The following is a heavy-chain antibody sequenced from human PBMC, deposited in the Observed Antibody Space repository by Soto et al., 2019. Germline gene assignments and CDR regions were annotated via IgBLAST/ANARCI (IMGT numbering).Heavy chain of an antibody. CDR3: AKDGIAMAFNLLFD. CDR1: GFTFSSYG. V-gene: IGHV3-30*18. D-gene: IGHD5-18*01. CDR2: ISYDGSNK. Sequence: GESLKISCAASGFTFSSYGMHWVRQAPGKGLEWVAVISYDGSNKYYADSVKGRFTISRDNSKNTLYLQMNSLRAEDTAVYYCAKDGIAMAFNLLFDWGQGTLVTVSS. J-gene: IGHJ4*02.